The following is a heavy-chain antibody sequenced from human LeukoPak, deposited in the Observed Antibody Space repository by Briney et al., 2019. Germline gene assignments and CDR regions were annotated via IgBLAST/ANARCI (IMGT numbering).Heavy chain of an antibody. CDR2: INHSGST. CDR1: GGSFSGYY. V-gene: IGHV4-34*01. D-gene: IGHD4-17*01. J-gene: IGHJ6*02. CDR3: ARDRGYGDYDQDYYYGMDV. Sequence: SETLSLTCAVYGGSFSGYYWSWIRQPPGKGLEWIGEINHSGSTNYNPSLKSRVTISVDTSKNQFSLKLSSVTAADTAVYYCARDRGYGDYDQDYYYGMDVWGQGTTVTVSS.